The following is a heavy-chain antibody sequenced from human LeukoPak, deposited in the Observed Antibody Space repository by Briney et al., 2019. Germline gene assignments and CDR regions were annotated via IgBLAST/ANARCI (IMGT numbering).Heavy chain of an antibody. Sequence: SGTLSLTCTVSGGSISSYYWSWIRQPPGKGLEWIGYIYYSGSTNYNPSLKSRVTISVGTSKNQFSLKLSSVTAADTAVYYCARHRNGSYFPFDYWGQGTLVTVSS. V-gene: IGHV4-59*08. CDR1: GGSISSYY. J-gene: IGHJ4*02. D-gene: IGHD1-26*01. CDR2: IYYSGST. CDR3: ARHRNGSYFPFDY.